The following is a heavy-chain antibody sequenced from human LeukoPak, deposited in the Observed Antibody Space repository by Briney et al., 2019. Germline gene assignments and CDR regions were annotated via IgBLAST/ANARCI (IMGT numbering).Heavy chain of an antibody. Sequence: PGRSLRLSCAASGFTFSSYGMHWVRQAPGKGLEWVAVISYDGSNKYYADSVKGRFTISRDNSKNTLYLQMNSLRAEDTAVYYCAKDFLPMVTVDWFDYWGQGTLVTVSS. D-gene: IGHD5-18*01. CDR3: AKDFLPMVTVDWFDY. CDR2: ISYDGSNK. CDR1: GFTFSSYG. J-gene: IGHJ4*02. V-gene: IGHV3-30*18.